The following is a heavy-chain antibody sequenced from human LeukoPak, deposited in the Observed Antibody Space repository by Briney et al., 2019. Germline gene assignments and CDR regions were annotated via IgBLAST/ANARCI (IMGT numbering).Heavy chain of an antibody. CDR2: IYYSGST. V-gene: IGHV4-59*08. CDR1: GGSISTYY. CDR3: ARRSSGNWYFDL. Sequence: SETLSLTCTVSGGSISTYYWSWIRQPPGKGLEWIGYIYYSGSTNYNPSLNSRVTISVDTSKNQFSLRLSSVTAADTAVYYCARRSSGNWYFDLCGRGTLVTVSS. D-gene: IGHD1-14*01. J-gene: IGHJ2*01.